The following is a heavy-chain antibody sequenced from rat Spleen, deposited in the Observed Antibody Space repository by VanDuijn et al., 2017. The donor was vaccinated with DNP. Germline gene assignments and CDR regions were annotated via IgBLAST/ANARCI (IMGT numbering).Heavy chain of an antibody. CDR1: GFTFSDYY. CDR3: AIYYYSGDTWFAY. CDR2: ITSSGGRT. V-gene: IGHV5-25*01. Sequence: EVQLVESGGGLVQTGRSLKLSCAASGFTFSDYYMTWFRQVPGKGLEWVASITSSGGRTYYPDSVKGRFTISKDNARNTLYLQMNSLRSEDTATYYCAIYYYSGDTWFAYWGQGTLVTVSS. D-gene: IGHD1-1*01. J-gene: IGHJ3*01.